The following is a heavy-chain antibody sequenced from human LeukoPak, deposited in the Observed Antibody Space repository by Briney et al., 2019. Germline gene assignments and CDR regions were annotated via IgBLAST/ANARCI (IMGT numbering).Heavy chain of an antibody. CDR3: ARVRYCSGGSCYSPFDY. CDR2: ISSSSSYI. CDR1: GFTFSSYS. D-gene: IGHD2-15*01. J-gene: IGHJ4*02. Sequence: PGGSLRLSCAAPGFTFSSYSMNWVRQAPGKGLEWVSSISSSSSYIYYADSVKGRFTISRDNAKSSLYLQMNSLRAEDTAVYYCARVRYCSGGSCYSPFDYWGQGTLVTVSS. V-gene: IGHV3-21*01.